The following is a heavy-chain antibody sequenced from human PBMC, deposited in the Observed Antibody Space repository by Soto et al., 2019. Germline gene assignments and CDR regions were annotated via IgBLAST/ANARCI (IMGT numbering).Heavy chain of an antibody. CDR1: GGTFSSYA. CDR3: ARGRGRCSGGSCPGAFDI. V-gene: IGHV1-69*01. D-gene: IGHD2-15*01. CDR2: IIPIFGTA. J-gene: IGHJ3*02. Sequence: QVQLVQSGAEVKKPGSSVKVSCKASGGTFSSYAISWVRQAPGQGLEWMGGIIPIFGTANYAQKFQGRVTITADEITSTAYMELSSLRSEDTAVYYCARGRGRCSGGSCPGAFDIWGQGTMVTVSS.